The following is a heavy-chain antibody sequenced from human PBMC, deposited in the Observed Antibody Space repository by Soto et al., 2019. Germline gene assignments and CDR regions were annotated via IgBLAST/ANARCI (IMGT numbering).Heavy chain of an antibody. CDR3: ARGAVTNLDYYYYGMDV. V-gene: IGHV4-31*03. Sequence: QVQLQESGPGLVTPSQTLSLTCTVSGGSLSSGGYYWSWIRQQPGQGLEWLGYFYNSGSVFYHPSLKSRVTILVDTSKNQFSLKLSSVTAADTAVYDRARGAVTNLDYYYYGMDVWGQGTTVTV. D-gene: IGHD6-19*01. CDR1: GGSLSSGGYY. J-gene: IGHJ6*02. CDR2: FYNSGSV.